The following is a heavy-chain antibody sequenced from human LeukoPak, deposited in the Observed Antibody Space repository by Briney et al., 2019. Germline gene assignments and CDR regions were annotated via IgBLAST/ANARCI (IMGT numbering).Heavy chain of an antibody. CDR3: ARGVYIAAAQYGY. J-gene: IGHJ4*02. V-gene: IGHV4-34*01. Sequence: PSETLSLTCAVDGGSFSGYYCCWSRQPPGKGLEWIGESNHSGSTNYNPSLKSRVTISIDTSKNQFSLKMSSVTAADTAVYYCARGVYIAAAQYGYWGQGTLVTVSS. CDR1: GGSFSGYY. CDR2: SNHSGST. D-gene: IGHD6-13*01.